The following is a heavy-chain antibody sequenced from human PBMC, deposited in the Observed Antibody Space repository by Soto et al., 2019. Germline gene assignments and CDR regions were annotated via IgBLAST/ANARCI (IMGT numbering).Heavy chain of an antibody. V-gene: IGHV3-48*02. CDR2: ISSSSSTI. D-gene: IGHD3-3*01. CDR1: GFTFSSYG. J-gene: IGHJ4*02. Sequence: GGSLRLSCAASGFTFSSYGMNWVRQAPGKGLEWVSYISSSSSTIYYADSVKGRFTISRDNAKNSLYLQMNSLRDEDTAVYYCAREEDYDLYYFDYWGQGTLVTVSS. CDR3: AREEDYDLYYFDY.